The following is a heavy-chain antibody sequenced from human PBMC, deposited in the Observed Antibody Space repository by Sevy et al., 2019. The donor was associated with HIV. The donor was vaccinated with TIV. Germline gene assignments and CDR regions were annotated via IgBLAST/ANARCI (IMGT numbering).Heavy chain of an antibody. V-gene: IGHV4-39*01. D-gene: IGHD3-22*01. J-gene: IGHJ4*02. CDR3: AGQGGGIYGTYYYDSSGYSYFDY. CDR1: GGSISSSSYY. CDR2: IYYSWST. Sequence: SETLSLTCTVSGGSISSSSYYWGWIRQPPGKGLEWIGSIYYSWSTYYDPSLKSRVTISVDTSKNQFSLKLSSVTAADTAVYYCAGQGGGIYGTYYYDSSGYSYFDYWGQGTLVTVSS.